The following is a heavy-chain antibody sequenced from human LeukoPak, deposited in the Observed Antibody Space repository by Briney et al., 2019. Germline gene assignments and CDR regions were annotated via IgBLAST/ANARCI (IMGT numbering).Heavy chain of an antibody. CDR1: GFTFSSYS. V-gene: IGHV3-48*02. CDR2: ISSTSSTI. J-gene: IGHJ6*02. CDR3: ARGNWNHYYYGMDV. Sequence: PGGSLGLSCAASGFTFSSYSMNWVRQAPGKGLEWVSYISSTSSTIYYADSVKGRFTISRDNAKNSLYLQMNSLRDEDTSVYYCARGNWNHYYYGMDVWGQGTTVTVSS. D-gene: IGHD1-1*01.